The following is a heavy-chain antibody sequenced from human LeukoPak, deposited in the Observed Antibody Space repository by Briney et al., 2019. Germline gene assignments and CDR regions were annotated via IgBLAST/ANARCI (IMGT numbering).Heavy chain of an antibody. J-gene: IGHJ3*02. V-gene: IGHV3-20*01. CDR3: ARAVYYDFWSGSPDDAFDI. Sequence: GGSPRLSCAVSGFTFDDHGMSWVRQAPGKGLEWVSGINWNGGSTGYADSVKGRFTISRDNAKNSLYPQMNSLRAEDTALYHCARAVYYDFWSGSPDDAFDIWGQGTMVTVSS. D-gene: IGHD3-3*01. CDR1: GFTFDDHG. CDR2: INWNGGST.